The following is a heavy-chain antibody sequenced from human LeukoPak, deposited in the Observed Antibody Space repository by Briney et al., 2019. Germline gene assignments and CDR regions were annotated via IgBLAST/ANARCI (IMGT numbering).Heavy chain of an antibody. CDR1: GYTFSVYF. V-gene: IGHV1-69-2*01. D-gene: IGHD2/OR15-2a*01. J-gene: IGHJ4*02. CDR2: VDPEDGKT. Sequence: ASVKVSCKASGYTFSVYFMHWVQQAPGKGLVWMGRVDPEDGKTKYAEKFQGRVTITADTSTDTVYMELSGLTSADTAVYYCATGRVIVVNYWGQGTLVTVSS. CDR3: ATGRVIVVNY.